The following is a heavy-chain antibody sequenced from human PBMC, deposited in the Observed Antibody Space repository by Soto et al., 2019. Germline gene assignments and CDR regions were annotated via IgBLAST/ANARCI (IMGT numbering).Heavy chain of an antibody. CDR1: GFTFSSYG. Sequence: GGSRRRSCAASGFTFSSYGMHWVRQAPGNVLEWVAVIWYDGSNKYYADSLKGRFTISRDHYKNTLYLKMHIQKAEDTDVYYGARDVLTNFWSGYYAFDPWGQGTRVAVSS. J-gene: IGHJ5*02. CDR3: ARDVLTNFWSGYYAFDP. D-gene: IGHD3-3*01. CDR2: IWYDGSNK. V-gene: IGHV3-33*01.